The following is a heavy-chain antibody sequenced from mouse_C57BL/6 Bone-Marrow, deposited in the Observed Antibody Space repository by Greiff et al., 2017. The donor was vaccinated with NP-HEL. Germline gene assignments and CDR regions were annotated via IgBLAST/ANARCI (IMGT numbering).Heavy chain of an antibody. CDR2: ISDGGSYT. D-gene: IGHD1-1*01. J-gene: IGHJ2*01. CDR1: GFTFSSYA. V-gene: IGHV5-4*01. Sequence: EVQRVESGGGLVKPGGSLKLSCAASGFTFSSYAMSWVRQTPEKRLEWVATISDGGSYTYYPDNVKGRFTISRDNAKNNLYLQMSHLKSEDTAMYYCAREGRGHFDYWGQGTTLTVSS. CDR3: AREGRGHFDY.